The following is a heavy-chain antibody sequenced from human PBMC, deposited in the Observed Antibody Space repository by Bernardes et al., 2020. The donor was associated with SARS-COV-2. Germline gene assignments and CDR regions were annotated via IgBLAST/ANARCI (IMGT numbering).Heavy chain of an antibody. CDR2: INPNSGGT. J-gene: IGHJ6*02. D-gene: IGHD1-1*01. Sequence: ASVKVSCKASGHTFTGYYMHWVRQAPGQGLEWMGWINPNSGGTNYAQKFQGWVTMTRDTSISTAYMELSRLRSDDTAVYYCARGQRGGNYYYYGMDVWGQGTTVTVSS. CDR3: ARGQRGGNYYYYGMDV. V-gene: IGHV1-2*04. CDR1: GHTFTGYY.